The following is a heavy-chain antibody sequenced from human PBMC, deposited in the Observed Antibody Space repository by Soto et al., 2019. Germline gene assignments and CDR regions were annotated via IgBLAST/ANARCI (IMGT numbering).Heavy chain of an antibody. CDR2: ISGSGGST. V-gene: IGHV3-23*01. Sequence: EVHLLESGGDLVQPGGSLRLSCAASGISNYAMSWVRQAPGKGLEWVSAISGSGGSTYYADSVKGRFTISRDNSKNTLYLQMNSLRAEDTAVYYCAKRTIAAAGTGDDYWGQGTLVTVSS. D-gene: IGHD6-13*01. J-gene: IGHJ4*02. CDR3: AKRTIAAAGTGDDY. CDR1: GISNYA.